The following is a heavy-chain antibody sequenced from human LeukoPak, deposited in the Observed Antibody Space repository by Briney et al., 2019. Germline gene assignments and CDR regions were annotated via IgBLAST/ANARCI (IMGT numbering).Heavy chain of an antibody. CDR1: GGSLSSCY. CDR3: ARGNFSGIFDY. J-gene: IGHJ4*02. CDR2: IYYSGST. V-gene: IGHV4-59*01. Sequence: SQTLSHTCTVSGGSLSSCYWIWIRQPPGKGLEWIGYIYYSGSTNYNPSLKSRVTISVDTSKNQFSLKLSSVTAADTAVYYCARGNFSGIFDYWGQGTLVTVSS. D-gene: IGHD6-25*01.